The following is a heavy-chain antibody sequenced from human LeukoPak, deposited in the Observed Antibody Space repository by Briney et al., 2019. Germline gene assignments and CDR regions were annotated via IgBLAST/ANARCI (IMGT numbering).Heavy chain of an antibody. D-gene: IGHD2-2*01. CDR2: ITPIFGTA. CDR1: GGTFSSYA. J-gene: IGHJ5*02. V-gene: IGHV1-69*05. Sequence: SVKVSCKASGGTFSSYAISWVRQAPGQGLEWMGGITPIFGTANYAQKFQGRVTITTDESTSTAYMELSSLRSEDTAVYYCASSPWVAYCSSTSCSHFDPWGQGTLVTVSS. CDR3: ASSPWVAYCSSTSCSHFDP.